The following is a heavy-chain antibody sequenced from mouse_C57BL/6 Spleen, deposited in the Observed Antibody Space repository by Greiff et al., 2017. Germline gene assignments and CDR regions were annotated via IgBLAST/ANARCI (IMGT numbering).Heavy chain of an antibody. CDR1: GYTFTDYN. D-gene: IGHD2-10*02. CDR3: ARSRGYGNYRFAY. Sequence: EVQRVESGPELVKPGASVKIPCKASGYTFTDYNMDWVKQSHGKSLEWIGDINPNNGGTIYNQKFKGKATLTVDKSSSTAYMELRSLTSEYTAVYYCARSRGYGNYRFAYWGQGTLVTVSA. J-gene: IGHJ3*01. V-gene: IGHV1-18*01. CDR2: INPNNGGT.